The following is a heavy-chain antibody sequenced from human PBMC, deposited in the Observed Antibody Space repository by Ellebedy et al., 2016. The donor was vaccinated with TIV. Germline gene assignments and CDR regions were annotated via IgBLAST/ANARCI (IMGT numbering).Heavy chain of an antibody. CDR3: ARGYYYMDV. J-gene: IGHJ6*03. V-gene: IGHV3-64*01. CDR1: GFTFSSHA. CDR2: ITSNGGST. Sequence: GESLKISCAASGFTFSSHAMHWVRQAPGQGLEYVSAITSNGGSTYYAISVKGRFTISRDSSKNTLYLQMGSLRADDIAVYYCARGYYYMDVWGKGTTVTVSS.